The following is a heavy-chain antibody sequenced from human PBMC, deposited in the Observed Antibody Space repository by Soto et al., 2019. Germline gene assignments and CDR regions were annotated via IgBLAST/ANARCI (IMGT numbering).Heavy chain of an antibody. Sequence: GGSLRLSCAASGFTFSSYWMSWVRQAPGQGLEWVANIKQDEGEKYYVDSVEGRFTISRDNAKNSLYLQMDSLRAEDTAVYYCARASRSLVREGIDYWGQGTLVTVSS. CDR3: ARASRSLVREGIDY. V-gene: IGHV3-7*01. CDR1: GFTFSSYW. CDR2: IKQDEGEK. J-gene: IGHJ4*02. D-gene: IGHD1-26*01.